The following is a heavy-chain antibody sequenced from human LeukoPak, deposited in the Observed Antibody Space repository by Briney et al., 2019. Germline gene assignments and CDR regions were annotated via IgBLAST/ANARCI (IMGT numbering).Heavy chain of an antibody. D-gene: IGHD3-3*01. CDR1: GFTFSSYL. V-gene: IGHV3-7*01. CDR2: IKQDRSEK. CDR3: ARLREIPVFGVVTKSTSYFDY. Sequence: PGGSLRLSCAASGFTFSSYLMSWVRQAPGKGLKLVANIKQDRSEKYYVDSVKGRFTISRDNAKNSLYLQMNSLRAEDTAVYYCARLREIPVFGVVTKSTSYFDYWGQGTLVTVSS. J-gene: IGHJ4*02.